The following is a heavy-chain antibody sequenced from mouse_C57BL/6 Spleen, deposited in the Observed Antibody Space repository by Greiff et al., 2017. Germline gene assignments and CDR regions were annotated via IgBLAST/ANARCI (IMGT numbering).Heavy chain of an antibody. V-gene: IGHV1-63*01. CDR1: GYTFTNYW. D-gene: IGHD2-3*01. J-gene: IGHJ2*01. CDR2: IYPGGGYT. CDR3: ARWDDGYYGVDY. Sequence: VKLMESGAELVRPGTSVKMSCKASGYTFTNYWIGWAKQRPGHGLEWIGDIYPGGGYTNYNEKFKGKATLTADKSSSTAYMQFSSLTSEDSAIYYCARWDDGYYGVDYWGQGTTLTVSS.